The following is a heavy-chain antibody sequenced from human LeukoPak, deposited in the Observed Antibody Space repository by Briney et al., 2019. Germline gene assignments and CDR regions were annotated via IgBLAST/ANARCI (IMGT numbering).Heavy chain of an antibody. Sequence: SETLSLTCAVSGGSISSRKWWGWVRQPPGQGLEWIGEIYHSGSTNYNPSLKTRVTISVDKSKNQFSLKLSSVTAADTAVYYCARASHDYGDYSHFDYWGQGTLVTVSS. D-gene: IGHD4-17*01. V-gene: IGHV4-4*02. CDR1: GGSISSRKW. CDR2: IYHSGST. CDR3: ARASHDYGDYSHFDY. J-gene: IGHJ4*02.